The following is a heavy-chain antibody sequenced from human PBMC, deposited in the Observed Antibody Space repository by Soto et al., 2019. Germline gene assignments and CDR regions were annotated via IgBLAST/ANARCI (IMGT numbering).Heavy chain of an antibody. CDR2: INPNSGGT. J-gene: IGHJ4*02. Sequence: ASVKVSCTASGYTFTGYYMHWVRQAPGQGLEWMGWINPNSGGTNYAQKFQGWVTMTRDTSISTAYMELSRLRSDDTAVYYCARGQRFLEWLLFQVDYFDYWGQGTLVTVSS. CDR3: ARGQRFLEWLLFQVDYFDY. D-gene: IGHD3-3*01. CDR1: GYTFTGYY. V-gene: IGHV1-2*04.